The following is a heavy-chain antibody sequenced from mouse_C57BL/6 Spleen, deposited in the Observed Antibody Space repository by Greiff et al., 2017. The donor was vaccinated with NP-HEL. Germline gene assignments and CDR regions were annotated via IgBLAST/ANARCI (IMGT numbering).Heavy chain of an antibody. J-gene: IGHJ1*03. CDR1: GYSITSGYY. CDR2: ISYDGSN. V-gene: IGHV3-6*01. D-gene: IGHD1-1*01. Sequence: EVKLLESGPGLVKPSQSLSLTCSVTGYSITSGYYWNWLRQFPGNKLEWMGYISYDGSNNYNPSLKNRISITRDTSKNQFFLKLNSVTTEDTATYDCARDPPFITTVVDWYFDVWGTGTTVTVSS. CDR3: ARDPPFITTVVDWYFDV.